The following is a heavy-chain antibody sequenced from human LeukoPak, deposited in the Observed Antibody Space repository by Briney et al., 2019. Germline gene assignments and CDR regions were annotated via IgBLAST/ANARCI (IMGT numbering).Heavy chain of an antibody. Sequence: ASVKVSCTASGYTFTGYDMNWVRQAPGQGLEWMGCINPNSGGTNYAQKFQGRVTMTRDTSISTAYMELRSLRSDDTAVYYCARVAVPLKVFWSGYYQFDYWGQGTLLTVSS. D-gene: IGHD3-3*01. CDR1: GYTFTGYD. CDR3: ARVAVPLKVFWSGYYQFDY. CDR2: INPNSGGT. V-gene: IGHV1-2*02. J-gene: IGHJ4*02.